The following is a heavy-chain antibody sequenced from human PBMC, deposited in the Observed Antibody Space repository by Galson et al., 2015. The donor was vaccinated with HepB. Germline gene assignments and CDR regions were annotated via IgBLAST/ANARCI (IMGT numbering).Heavy chain of an antibody. CDR3: TRLRYYYYGMDV. CDR1: GFTLSGSA. Sequence: SLRLSCAASGFTLSGSAMHWVRQASGKGLEWVGRIRSKANSYATAYAASVKGRFTISRDDSKNTAYLQMNSLKTEDTAVYYCTRLRYYYYGMDVWGQGTTVTVSS. CDR2: IRSKANSYAT. J-gene: IGHJ6*02. V-gene: IGHV3-73*01.